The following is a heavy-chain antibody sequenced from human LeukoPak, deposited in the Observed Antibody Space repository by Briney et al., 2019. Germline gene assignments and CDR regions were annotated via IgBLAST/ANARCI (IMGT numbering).Heavy chain of an antibody. CDR2: IIPIFGTA. Sequence: ASVKVSCKASGGTFSSYAISWVRLAPGQGLEWMGGIIPIFGTANYAQKFQGRVTITTDESTSTAYMELSSLRSEDTAVYHCARGELGCGGNSGGSGFDYWGQGTLVTVSS. CDR1: GGTFSSYA. D-gene: IGHD4-23*01. V-gene: IGHV1-69*05. J-gene: IGHJ4*02. CDR3: ARGELGCGGNSGGSGFDY.